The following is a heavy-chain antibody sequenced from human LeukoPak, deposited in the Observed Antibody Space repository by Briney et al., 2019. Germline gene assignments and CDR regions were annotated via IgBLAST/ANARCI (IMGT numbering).Heavy chain of an antibody. J-gene: IGHJ4*02. V-gene: IGHV3-53*01. CDR2: IFSGGST. Sequence: PGGSLRLSCAASGFTVSSNYMSWVRQAPGKGLEWVSIIFSGGSTYYADSVKGRFTISRDNSKNTVFLQMNTLRAEDTAVYYCARGPPVAVLYSFDYWGQGTLVTVSS. CDR3: ARGPPVAVLYSFDY. D-gene: IGHD6-19*01. CDR1: GFTVSSNY.